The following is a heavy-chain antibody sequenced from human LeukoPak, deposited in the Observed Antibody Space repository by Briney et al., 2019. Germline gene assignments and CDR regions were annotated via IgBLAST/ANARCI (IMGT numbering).Heavy chain of an antibody. CDR2: ISPGDSGT. V-gene: IGHV5-51*01. Sequence: GESLKISCKGSGYSFTSYWIGWVRQMPGKGLEWMGMISPGDSGTRYSPSFEGQVTISADKSINTVYLQWSSLKASDTAIYYCGRRHYYDASGPGMDVWGQGTSVTVSS. J-gene: IGHJ6*02. D-gene: IGHD3-22*01. CDR3: GRRHYYDASGPGMDV. CDR1: GYSFTSYW.